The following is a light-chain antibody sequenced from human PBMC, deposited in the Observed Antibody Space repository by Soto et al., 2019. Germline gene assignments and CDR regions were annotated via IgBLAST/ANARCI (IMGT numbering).Light chain of an antibody. J-gene: IGKJ2*01. V-gene: IGKV1-39*01. Sequence: DIQMTQSPSSLSASVGDRVTITCRASQSISNDLYWYQQKPGKAHKLLIYAASSLQGGVPSRFSGSGSGTDFTLTISSLQPEDCATYYCQQSYSTPPYTFGQGTRLEIK. CDR2: AAS. CDR3: QQSYSTPPYT. CDR1: QSISND.